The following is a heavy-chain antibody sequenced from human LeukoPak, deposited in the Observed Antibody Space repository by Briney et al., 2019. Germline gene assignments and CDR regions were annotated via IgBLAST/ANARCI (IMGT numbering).Heavy chain of an antibody. V-gene: IGHV4-59*08. Sequence: PSETLSLTCTVSGGSISSYYWSWIRQPPGKGLEWIGYIYYSGSTNYNPSLKSRVTISLDTSKNQFSLKLSSVTAADTAVYYCARARVAERYYYYYYMDVWGKGTTVTVSS. CDR2: IYYSGST. CDR3: ARARVAERYYYYYYMDV. J-gene: IGHJ6*03. CDR1: GGSISSYY. D-gene: IGHD6-13*01.